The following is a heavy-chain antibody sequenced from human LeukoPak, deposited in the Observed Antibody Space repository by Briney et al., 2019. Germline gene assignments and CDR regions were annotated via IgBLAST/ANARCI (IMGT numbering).Heavy chain of an antibody. V-gene: IGHV4-34*01. Sequence: SETLSLTCAVYGGSFSGYYWSWIRQPPGKGLEWIGEINHSGSTNYNPSLKSRVTISVDTSKNQFSLKLSSVTAADTAVCYCARGARIVVVQAAKFNWFDPWGQGTLVTVSS. CDR1: GGSFSGYY. D-gene: IGHD2-2*01. CDR2: INHSGST. CDR3: ARGARIVVVQAAKFNWFDP. J-gene: IGHJ5*02.